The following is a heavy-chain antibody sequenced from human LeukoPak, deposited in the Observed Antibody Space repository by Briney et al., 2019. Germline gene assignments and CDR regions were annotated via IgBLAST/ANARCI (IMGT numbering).Heavy chain of an antibody. Sequence: ASVKVSCKASGYTFTGYYMHWVRQAPGQGLEWMGRINPNSGGTNYAQEFQGRVTMTRDTSISTAYMELSRLRSDATAVYYCAREYPRSSSWYKTFDYWGQGTLVTVSS. CDR2: INPNSGGT. V-gene: IGHV1-2*06. J-gene: IGHJ4*02. D-gene: IGHD6-13*01. CDR3: AREYPRSSSWYKTFDY. CDR1: GYTFTGYY.